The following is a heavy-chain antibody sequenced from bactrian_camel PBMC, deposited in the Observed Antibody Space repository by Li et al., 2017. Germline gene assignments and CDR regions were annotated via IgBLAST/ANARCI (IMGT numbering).Heavy chain of an antibody. Sequence: HVQLVESGGGSVQAGGSLRLSCSASGYTVSRHCLGWFRQAPGKEREQVATLTVDGKTNYADSVKGRFTISRDTAKKTTYLQLNSLKPEDTAMYFCAAYDCSAESWYKFRDFGYYGRGTQVTVS. CDR3: AAYDCSAESWYKFRDFGY. D-gene: IGHD3*01. J-gene: IGHJ6*01. V-gene: IGHV3S53*01. CDR2: LTVDGKT. CDR1: GYTVSRHC.